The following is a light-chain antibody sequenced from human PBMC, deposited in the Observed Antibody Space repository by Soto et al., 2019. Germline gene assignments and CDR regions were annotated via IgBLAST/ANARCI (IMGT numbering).Light chain of an antibody. J-gene: IGLJ1*01. Sequence: QSALTQPRSVSGSPGQSVTISCTGTNSDVGAYTFVSWYQQLPGKAPKLIISAVSYRPSGVPDRFSGSKSGNTASLTISGLQAEDEADYYCFSYVAGSNVFGTGTKVTVL. CDR3: FSYVAGSNV. V-gene: IGLV2-11*01. CDR1: NSDVGAYTF. CDR2: AVS.